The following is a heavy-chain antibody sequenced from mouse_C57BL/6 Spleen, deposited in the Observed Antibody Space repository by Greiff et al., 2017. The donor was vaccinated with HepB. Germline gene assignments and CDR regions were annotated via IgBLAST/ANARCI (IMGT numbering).Heavy chain of an antibody. Sequence: QVQLQQPGAELVMPGASVKLSCKASGYTFTSYWMHWVKQRPGQGLEWIGEIDPSDSYTNYNQKFKGKSTLTVDKSSSTAYIQLSSLTSEVSAVYCCARVGSLDDWGQGTTLTVSS. J-gene: IGHJ2*01. D-gene: IGHD1-1*01. CDR2: IDPSDSYT. V-gene: IGHV1-69*01. CDR3: ARVGSLDD. CDR1: GYTFTSYW.